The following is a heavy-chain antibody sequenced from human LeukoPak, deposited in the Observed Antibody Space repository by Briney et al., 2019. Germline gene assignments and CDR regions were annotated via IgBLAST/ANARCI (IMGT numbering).Heavy chain of an antibody. Sequence: PGGSLRLSCVVSGFTVSTNYMSWVRQAPGKGLEWVSLIYSGGSTYYADSVKGRFTISRDNSKNTLYLQMNSLRAEDTAVYYCARDIVVVVAAKYYFDYWGQGTLVTVSS. D-gene: IGHD2-15*01. CDR3: ARDIVVVVAAKYYFDY. J-gene: IGHJ4*02. V-gene: IGHV3-53*01. CDR2: IYSGGST. CDR1: GFTVSTNY.